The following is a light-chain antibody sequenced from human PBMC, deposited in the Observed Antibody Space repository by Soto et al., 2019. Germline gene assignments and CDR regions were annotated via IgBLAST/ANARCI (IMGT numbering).Light chain of an antibody. CDR2: EVN. CDR1: SSDVGGYNY. V-gene: IGLV2-8*01. Sequence: QSALTQPPSASGSPGQSVTISCTGTSSDVGGYNYVSWYQHHPGKAPKLMIYEVNKRPSGVPDRFSGSKSGNTASLTVSGLQVEDEADYYCNSYAGTKNVVFGGGTKLPVL. CDR3: NSYAGTKNVV. J-gene: IGLJ2*01.